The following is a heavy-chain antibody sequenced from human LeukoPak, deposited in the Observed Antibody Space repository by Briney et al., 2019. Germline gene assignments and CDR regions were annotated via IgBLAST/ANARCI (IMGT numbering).Heavy chain of an antibody. CDR1: GFSLRSSGMC. D-gene: IGHD3-22*01. CDR2: IDWDDDK. CDR3: ARISDHYDSSGYSVFDY. Sequence: SGPTLVRPTQTLTLTCTFSGFSLRSSGMCVSWIRQPPGKALEWLARIDWDDDKYYSTSLKTRLTISKDTSKNQVVPTMINMDPVDTATYYCARISDHYDSSGYSVFDYWGQGILVTVSS. V-gene: IGHV2-70*11. J-gene: IGHJ4*02.